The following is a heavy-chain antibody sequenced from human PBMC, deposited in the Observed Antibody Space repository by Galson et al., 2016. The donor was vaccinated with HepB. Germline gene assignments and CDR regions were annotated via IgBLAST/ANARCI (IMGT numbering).Heavy chain of an antibody. CDR1: GDSVSSNSAT. J-gene: IGHJ6*02. V-gene: IGHV6-1*01. CDR3: ARVRSGYSGYANPYYYGMDV. CDR2: TYYRSKWYN. Sequence: CAISGDSVSSNSATWNWIRQSPSRGLEWLGRTYYRSKWYNDYALSVKSLITINPDTSKNQFSLQLNSVTPEDTAVYYCARVRSGYSGYANPYYYGMDVWGQGTTVTVSS. D-gene: IGHD5-12*01.